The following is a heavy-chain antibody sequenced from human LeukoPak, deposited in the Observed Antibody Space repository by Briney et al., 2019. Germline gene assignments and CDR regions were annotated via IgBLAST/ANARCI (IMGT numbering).Heavy chain of an antibody. CDR2: ISGSGGST. CDR3: AKDISYQLLWSAFDI. Sequence: GGSLRLSCAASGFTFSSYAMSWVRQAPGKGLEWVSAISGSGGSTYYADSVKGRFTISRDNSKNTLYLQMDSLRAEDTAVYYCAKDISYQLLWSAFDIWGQGTMVTVSS. J-gene: IGHJ3*02. D-gene: IGHD2-2*01. V-gene: IGHV3-23*01. CDR1: GFTFSSYA.